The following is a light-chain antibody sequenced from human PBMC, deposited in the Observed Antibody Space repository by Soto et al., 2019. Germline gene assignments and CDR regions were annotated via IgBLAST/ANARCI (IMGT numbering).Light chain of an antibody. J-gene: IGKJ1*01. V-gene: IGKV1-39*01. CDR1: QSISSY. CDR2: AAS. CDR3: QQSYSTPPTT. Sequence: DVQMTQSPSSLSASVGDRVTITCRASQSISSYLNWYQQKPGKAPKLLIYAASSLQSGVPSRFSGSGSGTDFTLTISSLQPEDFATYYCQQSYSTPPTTFGHGTKV.